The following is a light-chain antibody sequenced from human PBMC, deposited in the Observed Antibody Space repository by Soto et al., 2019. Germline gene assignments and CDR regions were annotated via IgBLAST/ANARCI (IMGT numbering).Light chain of an antibody. V-gene: IGKV1-39*01. J-gene: IGKJ1*01. CDR1: QSIRNY. CDR2: AAS. CDR3: QQSYSKRA. Sequence: DIQMTQSPSSLSASVGDRVTITCRASQSIRNYLNWYQQKPGKAPNLLIYAASILQSGVPSRFSGSGSGTDFTLTITSLQPEDFATYYCQQSYSKRAFGQGTKVEIK.